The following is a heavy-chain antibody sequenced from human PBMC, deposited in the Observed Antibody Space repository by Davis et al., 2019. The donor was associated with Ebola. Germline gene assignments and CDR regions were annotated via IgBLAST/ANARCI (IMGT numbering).Heavy chain of an antibody. D-gene: IGHD3-3*01. CDR1: GGSISSGGYS. CDR2: IYHSGST. Sequence: SETLSLTCTVSGGSISSGGYSWDWIRQHPGKGLEWIGYIYHSGSTYYNPSLKSRVTISVDRSKNQFSLKLSSVTAADTAVYYCARGYYDGRGWFDPWGQGTLVTVSS. V-gene: IGHV4-30-2*01. J-gene: IGHJ5*02. CDR3: ARGYYDGRGWFDP.